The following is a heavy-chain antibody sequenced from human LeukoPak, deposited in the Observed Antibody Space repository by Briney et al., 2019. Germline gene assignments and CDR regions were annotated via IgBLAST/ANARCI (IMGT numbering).Heavy chain of an antibody. D-gene: IGHD3-10*01. V-gene: IGHV1-18*01. CDR2: ISAYNGNT. J-gene: IGHJ4*02. CDR3: AGRDGSGSGSDY. CDR1: GYTFTSYG. Sequence: ASVKVSCKASGYTFTSYGISWVRQAPGQGLEWMGWISAYNGNTNYAQKFQGRVTMTRDTSTSTVYMELSSLRSEDTAVYYCAGRDGSGSGSDYWGQGTLVTVSS.